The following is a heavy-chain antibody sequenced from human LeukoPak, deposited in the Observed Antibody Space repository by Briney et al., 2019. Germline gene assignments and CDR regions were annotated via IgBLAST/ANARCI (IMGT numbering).Heavy chain of an antibody. Sequence: GGSLRLSCAASGFTFRGYGMDSVRQAPGKGLEWVAFIRYDGSNKYYTGSVKGRFTISRDNSKNTLHLQMNSLRAEDTAVYYCAKGQTTFDYYYMNVWGKGTTVTVSS. CDR1: GFTFRGYG. J-gene: IGHJ6*03. V-gene: IGHV3-30*02. D-gene: IGHD3-10*02. CDR3: AKGQTTFDYYYMNV. CDR2: IRYDGSNK.